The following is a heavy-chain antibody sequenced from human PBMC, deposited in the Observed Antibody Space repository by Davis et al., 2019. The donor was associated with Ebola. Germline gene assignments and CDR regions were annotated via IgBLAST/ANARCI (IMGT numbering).Heavy chain of an antibody. Sequence: AASVKVSCKASGYTFTIYDIIWVRQAPGQGLEWMGWISPYNGNTNYAQKLQGRVTMTTDTSTSTAYMELRSLRSDDTAVYYCARDLGMVYSYYMDVWGKGTTVTVSS. J-gene: IGHJ6*03. CDR1: GYTFTIYD. CDR2: ISPYNGNT. V-gene: IGHV1-18*04. CDR3: ARDLGMVYSYYMDV. D-gene: IGHD7-27*01.